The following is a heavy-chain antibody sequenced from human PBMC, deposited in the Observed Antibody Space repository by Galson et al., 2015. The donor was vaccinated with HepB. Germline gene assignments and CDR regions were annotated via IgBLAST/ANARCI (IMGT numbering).Heavy chain of an antibody. D-gene: IGHD2-15*01. CDR3: ARGAHVAVVTATLNNWFDP. V-gene: IGHV1-18*01. CDR2: ISAYDSST. Sequence: SVKVSCKASGYTFSSYSIAWVRQAPGQGPEWMGWISAYDSSTNYAQKFQGRVTMTTETSTTTAYMELRSLRSDDTAVYYCARGAHVAVVTATLNNWFDPWGQGTLVTVSS. J-gene: IGHJ5*02. CDR1: GYTFSSYS.